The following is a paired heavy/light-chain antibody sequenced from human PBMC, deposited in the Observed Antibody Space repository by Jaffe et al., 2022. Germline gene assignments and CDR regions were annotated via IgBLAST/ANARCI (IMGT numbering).Light chain of an antibody. CDR3: QHFQNLPFT. J-gene: IGKJ5*01. CDR1: QHINKD. Sequence: DIQMTQSPSSLSASVGDRVTITCQASQHINKDLNWYQFKPGKAPKLLIYETSKLETGVPSRFSGNGSGTHFTFSISTLQPEDFATYYCQHFQNLPFTFGQGTRLEIK. V-gene: IGKV1-33*01. CDR2: ETS.
Heavy chain of an antibody. V-gene: IGHV4-59*11. CDR1: NDDINDHY. CDR2: VHYSGST. D-gene: IGHD3-10*01. CDR3: ARLCTLRGVITPRPGYFDY. J-gene: IGHJ4*02. Sequence: QVQLQESGPGLVKPSETLSLICTFSNDDINDHYWSWIRLSPGKGLEWIGFVHYSGSTNYNPSLKSRITMSIDTSKKQFSLNVNSVTAADTAVYFCARLCTLRGVITPRPGYFDYWGRGTLVTVSS.